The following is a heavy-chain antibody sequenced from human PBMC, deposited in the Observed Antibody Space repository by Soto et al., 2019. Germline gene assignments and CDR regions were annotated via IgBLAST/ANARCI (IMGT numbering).Heavy chain of an antibody. V-gene: IGHV1-18*01. Sequence: QVQLLQSGAEVRKPGASVKVSCKTSGYIFTLFGISWVRQAPGQGLEWMGWTTAYNGDTKYAQKFQGRGTLTTDTATITAYMQLTGLRSDDTAEYFCARGGQYRYFDYWGQGTLVTVSS. CDR2: TTAYNGDT. CDR1: GYIFTLFG. D-gene: IGHD3-16*02. CDR3: ARGGQYRYFDY. J-gene: IGHJ4*02.